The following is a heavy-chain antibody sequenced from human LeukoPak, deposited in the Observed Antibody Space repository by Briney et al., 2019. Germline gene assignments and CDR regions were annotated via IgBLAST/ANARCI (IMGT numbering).Heavy chain of an antibody. CDR3: ARPSGSYRYYYYYGMDV. CDR2: ISSSSSTI. CDR1: GFTFSDYY. J-gene: IGHJ6*02. Sequence: PGGSLRLSCAASGFTFSDYYMSWIRQAPGKGLEWVSYISSSSSTIYYADSVKGRFTISRDNAKNSLYLQMNSLRAEDTAVYYCARPSGSYRYYYYYGMDVWGQGTTVTVSS. V-gene: IGHV3-11*01. D-gene: IGHD1-26*01.